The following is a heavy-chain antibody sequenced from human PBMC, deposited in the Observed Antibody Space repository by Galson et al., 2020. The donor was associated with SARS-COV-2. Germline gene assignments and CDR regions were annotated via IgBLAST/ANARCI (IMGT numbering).Heavy chain of an antibody. V-gene: IGHV4-34*01. J-gene: IGHJ6*03. CDR3: ARGRVIMGYCSRTSCYGVGGYDYYYYMDV. CDR2: INHSGST. CDR1: GGSFSGYY. D-gene: IGHD2-2*01. Sequence: SETLSLTCAVYGGSFSGYYWSWIRQPPGKGLEWIGEINHSGSTNYNPSLKSRVTISVDTSKNQFSLKLSSVTAADTAVYYCARGRVIMGYCSRTSCYGVGGYDYYYYMDVCGKGTTVTIS.